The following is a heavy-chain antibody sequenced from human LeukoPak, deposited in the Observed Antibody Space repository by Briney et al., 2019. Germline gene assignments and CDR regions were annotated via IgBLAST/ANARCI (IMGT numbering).Heavy chain of an antibody. J-gene: IGHJ4*02. V-gene: IGHV3-30-3*01. CDR1: GFTFSSYA. D-gene: IGHD2-21*01. CDR2: ISYDGSNK. CDR3: ARQGDQLWWLFAY. Sequence: GGSLRLSCAASGFTFSSYAMHWVRQAPGKGLEWVAVISYDGSNKFYAGSVIGRFTISRDNSKNTLYLQMSSLRPEDTAVYYCARQGDQLWWLFAYWGQGTLLTVSS.